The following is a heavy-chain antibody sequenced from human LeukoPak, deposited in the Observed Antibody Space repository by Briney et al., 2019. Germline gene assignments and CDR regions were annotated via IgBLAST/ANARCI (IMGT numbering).Heavy chain of an antibody. Sequence: PGESLKISCKGSKNMFSRYWIGWVRQMPGKGLEWMGTIYPDDSDTRYSSSFEGQVTISADKSISAAYLQWNVLKASDTAIYYCARLVEMSTLGQFDYWGQGTLVTVSA. J-gene: IGHJ4*02. CDR3: ARLVEMSTLGQFDY. CDR1: KNMFSRYW. CDR2: IYPDDSDT. D-gene: IGHD5/OR15-5a*01. V-gene: IGHV5-51*01.